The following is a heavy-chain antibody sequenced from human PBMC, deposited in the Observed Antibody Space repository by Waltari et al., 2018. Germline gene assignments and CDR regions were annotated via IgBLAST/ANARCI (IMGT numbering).Heavy chain of an antibody. CDR1: GGSTTSYY. J-gene: IGHJ3*02. V-gene: IGHV4-59*01. CDR2: IYHSGST. D-gene: IGHD3-10*01. Sequence: QVQLQESGPGLVKPSETLSLTCTVSGGSTTSYYWNWIRQEPGKGLEWIGYIYHSGSTTSTPDIQSRVTISRDTSKNQLSLKLTAVTSADTVVYYWARDQSYGSGTYYMGGAIDIWGQGTMVTVSS. CDR3: ARDQSYGSGTYYMGGAIDI.